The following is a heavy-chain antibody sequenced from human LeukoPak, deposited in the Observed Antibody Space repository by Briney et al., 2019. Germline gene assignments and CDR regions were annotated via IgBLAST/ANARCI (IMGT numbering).Heavy chain of an antibody. CDR1: GFIFNDYS. Sequence: GGSLRLSCAASGFIFNDYSMSWIRQAPGKGLEWISYISSSGAAKSYADSVKGRFTISRDNAEKSLYLLMNSLRAEDTAVYYCARDYYDSSGYGHHWFDPWGQGTLVTVSS. D-gene: IGHD3-22*01. V-gene: IGHV3-11*01. J-gene: IGHJ5*02. CDR2: ISSSGAAK. CDR3: ARDYYDSSGYGHHWFDP.